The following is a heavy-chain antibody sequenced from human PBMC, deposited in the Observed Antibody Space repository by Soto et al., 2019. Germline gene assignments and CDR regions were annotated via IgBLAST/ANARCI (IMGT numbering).Heavy chain of an antibody. D-gene: IGHD3-22*01. V-gene: IGHV4-31*03. J-gene: IGHJ3*02. Sequence: QVQLQESGPGLVKPSQTLSLTCTVSGGSISSGGYYWSWIRQHPGKGLEWIGYIYYSGSTYHNPSLQSRVTISVDTSKNQFSLKLSSVTAADTAVYYCARGPVNYYDSSGYYFSDAFDIWGQGTMVTVSS. CDR3: ARGPVNYYDSSGYYFSDAFDI. CDR2: IYYSGST. CDR1: GGSISSGGYY.